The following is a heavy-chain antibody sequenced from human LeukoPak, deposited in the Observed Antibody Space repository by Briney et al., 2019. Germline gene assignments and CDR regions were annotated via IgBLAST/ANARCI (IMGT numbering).Heavy chain of an antibody. CDR3: ARHYYDSSGYSNWFDP. J-gene: IGHJ5*02. D-gene: IGHD3-22*01. Sequence: SETLSLTCTVSGGSISSSSYYWGWVRQPPGKGLEWIGSIYYSGSTYYNPSLKSRVTISVDTSKNQFSLKLSSVTAADTAVYYCARHYYDSSGYSNWFDPWGQGTLVTVSS. V-gene: IGHV4-39*01. CDR1: GGSISSSSYY. CDR2: IYYSGST.